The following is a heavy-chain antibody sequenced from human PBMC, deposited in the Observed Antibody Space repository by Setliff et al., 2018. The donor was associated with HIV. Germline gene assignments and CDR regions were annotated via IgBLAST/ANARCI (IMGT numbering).Heavy chain of an antibody. J-gene: IGHJ4*02. V-gene: IGHV1-46*01. CDR1: GYTFTSYY. Sequence: GASVKVSCKASGYTFTSYYMHWVRQAPGQGREWMGIINPSGGSTSYAQKFQGRVTMTRDTSTSTVYMELSSLRSEDTAVYYCARVIAVAGHFDYWGQGTLVTVSS. D-gene: IGHD6-19*01. CDR3: ARVIAVAGHFDY. CDR2: INPSGGST.